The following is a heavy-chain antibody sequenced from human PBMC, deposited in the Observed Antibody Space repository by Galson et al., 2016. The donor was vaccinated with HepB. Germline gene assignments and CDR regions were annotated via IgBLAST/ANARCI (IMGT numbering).Heavy chain of an antibody. CDR1: GFTFSTYA. D-gene: IGHD3-9*01. J-gene: IGHJ4*02. V-gene: IGHV3-23*01. Sequence: SLRLSCAASGFTFSTYAMTWVRQAPGKGLEWVSTITGGSGSTYYGDSVKGRFTISRDNSKNRLYLQKNGLRAEDTAVYYCAKGWSLRYFEWLSSWGQGTLVTVSS. CDR3: AKGWSLRYFEWLSS. CDR2: ITGGSGST.